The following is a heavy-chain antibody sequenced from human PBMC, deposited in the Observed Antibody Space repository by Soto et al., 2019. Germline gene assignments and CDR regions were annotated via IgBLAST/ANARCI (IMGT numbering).Heavy chain of an antibody. CDR2: IKQDQSEK. J-gene: IGHJ5*02. V-gene: IGHV3-7*01. D-gene: IGHD6-6*01. Sequence: EGQLVESGGGLVQPGGSLRLSCEASGFSVSNYWMTWVRQAPGKGLEWVANIKQDQSEKNYVDSVEGRFTISRDDAKNSLFLDMNSLRAEDTAVYYSASDQGTGLQLSWFDPWGQGTLVTVST. CDR3: ASDQGTGLQLSWFDP. CDR1: GFSVSNYW.